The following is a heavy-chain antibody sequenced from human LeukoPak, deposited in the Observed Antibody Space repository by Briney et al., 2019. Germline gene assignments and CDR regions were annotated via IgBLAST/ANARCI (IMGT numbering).Heavy chain of an antibody. CDR2: ISYDGSNK. CDR1: GFTFSSYG. CDR3: AKSFSAYYYDSSGFDY. J-gene: IGHJ4*02. Sequence: GGSLRLSCAASGFTFSSYGMHWVRQAPGKGLEWVAVISYDGSNKYYADSVKGRFTISRDNSKNTLYLQMNSLRAEDTAVYYCAKSFSAYYYDSSGFDYWGQGTLVTVSS. D-gene: IGHD3-22*01. V-gene: IGHV3-30*18.